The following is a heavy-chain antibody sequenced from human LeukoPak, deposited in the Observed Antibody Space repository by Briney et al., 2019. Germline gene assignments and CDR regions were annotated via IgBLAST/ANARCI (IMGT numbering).Heavy chain of an antibody. V-gene: IGHV1-18*01. Sequence: GASVKVSCKASGYTFTTYAINWVRQAPGQGLEWMGWISPSDGNTNYAQRLQGRVTMTVDTSTSTVYMELRSLRSDDTAVYYCARVLTVTTVDLWGQGTLLTVSS. D-gene: IGHD4-17*01. J-gene: IGHJ5*02. CDR3: ARVLTVTTVDL. CDR2: ISPSDGNT. CDR1: GYTFTTYA.